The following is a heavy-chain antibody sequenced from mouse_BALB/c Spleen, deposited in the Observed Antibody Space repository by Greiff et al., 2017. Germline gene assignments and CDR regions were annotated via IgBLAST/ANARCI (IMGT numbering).Heavy chain of an antibody. CDR2: ISDGGSYT. D-gene: IGHD2-10*01. CDR3: AREGAYHYFDY. V-gene: IGHV5-4*02. CDR1: GFTFSDYY. J-gene: IGHJ2*01. Sequence: DVKLVESGGGLVKPGGSLKLSCAASGFTFSDYYMYWVRQTPEKRLEWVATISDGGSYTYYPDSVKGRFTISRDNAKNNLYLQMSSLKSEDTAMYYCAREGAYHYFDYWGQGTTLTVSS.